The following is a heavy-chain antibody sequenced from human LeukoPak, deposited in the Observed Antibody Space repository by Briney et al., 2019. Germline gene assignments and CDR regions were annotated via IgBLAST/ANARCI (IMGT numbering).Heavy chain of an antibody. CDR1: GFTFSSYA. D-gene: IGHD3-10*01. V-gene: IGHV3-30-3*01. CDR2: ISYDGSNK. CDR3: ARGADYYGSGSYDY. Sequence: GGSLRLSCAASGFTFSSYAMHWVRQAPGKGLEWVAVISYDGSNKYYADSVKGRFTISRDNSKNTLYLQMNSLRAEDTAVYYCARGADYYGSGSYDYWGQGTLVTVSS. J-gene: IGHJ4*02.